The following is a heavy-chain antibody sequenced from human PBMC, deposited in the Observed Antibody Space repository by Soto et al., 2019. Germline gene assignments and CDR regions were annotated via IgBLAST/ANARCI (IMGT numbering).Heavy chain of an antibody. V-gene: IGHV1-8*01. CDR2: MNPNSGNT. CDR3: ARGGYCSGGSCYSDAFDI. J-gene: IGHJ3*02. Sequence: QVPLVQSGAEVKKPGASVKVSCKASGYTFTSYDINWVRQATGQGLEWMGWMNPNSGNTGYAQKFQGRVTMTRNTSISTAYMELSSLRSEDTAVYYCARGGYCSGGSCYSDAFDIWGQGTMVTVSS. D-gene: IGHD2-15*01. CDR1: GYTFTSYD.